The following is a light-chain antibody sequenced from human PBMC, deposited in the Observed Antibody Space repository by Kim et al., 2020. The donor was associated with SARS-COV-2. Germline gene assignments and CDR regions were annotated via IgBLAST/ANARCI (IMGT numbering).Light chain of an antibody. V-gene: IGLV3-1*01. Sequence: SYELTQPPSVSVSPGQTASITCSGDELGDKYTCWYQQKPGQSPVLVIYQDDKRPSGIPERFSGSNSGNAATLTISGTQAMDEADYYCQAWDSSTVVFGTGTEVGVL. CDR3: QAWDSSTVV. CDR1: ELGDKY. CDR2: QDD. J-gene: IGLJ1*01.